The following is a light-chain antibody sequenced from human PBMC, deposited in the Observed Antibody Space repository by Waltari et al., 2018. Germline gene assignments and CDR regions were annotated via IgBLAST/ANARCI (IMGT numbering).Light chain of an antibody. Sequence: DIEMTQTPLSLSVTPGQPASISCKSSQSLLHSAGKTYLYWYLQKPGQSPQLLIYEVSSRSSGVPDRFSGSGSGTDFTLKISRVEAEDVGVYYCMQGIHPSFGQGTRLEIK. CDR3: MQGIHPS. J-gene: IGKJ5*01. CDR1: QSLLHSAGKTY. V-gene: IGKV2-29*03. CDR2: EVS.